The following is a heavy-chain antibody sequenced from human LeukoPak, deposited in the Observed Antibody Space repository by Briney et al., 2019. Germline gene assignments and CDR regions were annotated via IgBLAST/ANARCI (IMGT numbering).Heavy chain of an antibody. V-gene: IGHV3-23*01. CDR1: GFTFSSYA. CDR3: AKAEMATINAFSYFDY. D-gene: IGHD5-24*01. J-gene: IGHJ4*02. CDR2: ISGSGGST. Sequence: GGSLRLSCAASGFTFSSYAMSWVRQAPGKGLEWVSAISGSGGSTYYADSVKGRFTISRDNSKNTLYLQMNSLRAKDTAVYYCAKAEMATINAFSYFDYWGQGTLVTVSS.